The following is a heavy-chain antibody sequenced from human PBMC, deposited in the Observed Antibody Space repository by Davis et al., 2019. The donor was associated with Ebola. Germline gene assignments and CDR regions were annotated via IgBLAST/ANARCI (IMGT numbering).Heavy chain of an antibody. CDR3: ARPRSRGSSDAYDV. D-gene: IGHD1-26*01. Sequence: PGGSLRLSCKVSGYIFTSYWIAWVRQLPGKGLEWMGIIYPADSDIRYSPSFRGQVTISADQSITTAYLRWSSLEASDTAMYYCARPRSRGSSDAYDVWGQGTMVTVSS. V-gene: IGHV5-51*01. CDR1: GYIFTSYW. J-gene: IGHJ3*01. CDR2: IYPADSDI.